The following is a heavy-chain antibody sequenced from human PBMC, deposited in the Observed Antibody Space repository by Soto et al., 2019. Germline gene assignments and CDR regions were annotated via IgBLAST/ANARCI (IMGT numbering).Heavy chain of an antibody. J-gene: IGHJ5*02. D-gene: IGHD1-26*01. CDR2: IYYSGST. CDR3: ARERWELQGAGFDP. Sequence: SETLSLTCTVSGGSISSYYWSWIRQPPGKGLEWIGYIYYSGSTNYNPSLKSRVTISVDTSKNQFSLKLSSVTAADTAVYYCARERWELQGAGFDPWGQGTLVTVSS. V-gene: IGHV4-59*01. CDR1: GGSISSYY.